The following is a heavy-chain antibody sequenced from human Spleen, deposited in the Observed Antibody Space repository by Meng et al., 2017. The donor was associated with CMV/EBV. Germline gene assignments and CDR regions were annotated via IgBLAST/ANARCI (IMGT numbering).Heavy chain of an antibody. CDR1: GFTFSDYA. CDR3: ARDLGYCSSTSCRESWFDP. J-gene: IGHJ5*02. V-gene: IGHV3-74*01. CDR2: INSDGSST. Sequence: GGSLRLSCAASGFTFSDYAMHWVRQAPGKGLVWVSRINSDGSSTSYADSVKGRFTISRDNAKNTLYLQMNSLRAEDTAVYYCARDLGYCSSTSCRESWFDPWGQGTLVTVSS. D-gene: IGHD2-2*01.